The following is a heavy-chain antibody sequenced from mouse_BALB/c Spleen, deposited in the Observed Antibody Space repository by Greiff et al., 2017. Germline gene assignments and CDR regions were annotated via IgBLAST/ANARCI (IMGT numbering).Heavy chain of an antibody. D-gene: IGHD2-14*01. V-gene: IGHV1-80*01. Sequence: VMLVESGAELVRPGSSVKISCKASGYAFSSYWMNWVKQRPGQGLEWIGQIYPGDGDTNYNGKFKGKATLTADKSSSTAYMQLSSLTSEDSAVYFCARSGGNYFDYWGQGTTLTVSS. CDR1: GYAFSSYW. CDR3: ARSGGNYFDY. J-gene: IGHJ2*01. CDR2: IYPGDGDT.